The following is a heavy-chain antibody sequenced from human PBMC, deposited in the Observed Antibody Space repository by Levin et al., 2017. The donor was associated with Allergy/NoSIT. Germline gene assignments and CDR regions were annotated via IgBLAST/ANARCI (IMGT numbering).Heavy chain of an antibody. Sequence: GGSLRLSCTASGFTFGDYAMSWFRQAPGKGLEWVGFIRSKAYGGTTEYAASVKGRFTISRDDSKSIAYLQMNSLKTEDTAVYYCTRGGGYGAEGGYFDYWGQGTLVTVSS. CDR3: TRGGGYGAEGGYFDY. V-gene: IGHV3-49*03. CDR2: IRSKAYGGTT. CDR1: GFTFGDYA. D-gene: IGHD5-12*01. J-gene: IGHJ4*02.